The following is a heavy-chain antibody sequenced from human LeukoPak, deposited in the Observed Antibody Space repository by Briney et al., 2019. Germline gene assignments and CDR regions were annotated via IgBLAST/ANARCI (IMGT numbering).Heavy chain of an antibody. CDR2: IYYREIP. Sequence: KPSEPLSLTCTLSGRSINISSYYWGSIRQPPGKGREWNGCIYYREIPYNNPSLKIRVTISVHTSQNQFALNLSYLPDADAVVYYCAREDSSGYYYPDASDIWGQGTMVTVSS. CDR3: AREDSSGYYYPDASDI. J-gene: IGHJ3*02. CDR1: GRSINISSYY. D-gene: IGHD3-22*01. V-gene: IGHV4-39*06.